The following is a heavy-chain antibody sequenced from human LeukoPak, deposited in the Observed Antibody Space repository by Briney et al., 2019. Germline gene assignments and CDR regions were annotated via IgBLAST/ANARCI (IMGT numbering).Heavy chain of an antibody. V-gene: IGHV3-7*01. Sequence: TGGSLRLSCAASGFTFNDAWMTWVRQAPGKGLEWVANIKEDGSETYYVDSVKGRFTISRDNDKNTLYLQMNSLRAEDTAVYYCARVGLSGSYHYYYYYYGMDVWGQGTTVTVSS. CDR3: ARVGLSGSYHYYYYYYGMDV. CDR2: IKEDGSET. D-gene: IGHD1-26*01. J-gene: IGHJ6*02. CDR1: GFTFNDAW.